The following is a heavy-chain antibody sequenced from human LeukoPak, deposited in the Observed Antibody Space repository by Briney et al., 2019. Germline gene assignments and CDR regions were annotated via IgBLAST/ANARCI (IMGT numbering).Heavy chain of an antibody. CDR1: GGTFSSYA. CDR2: IIPILGIA. J-gene: IGHJ6*02. V-gene: IGHV1-69*04. Sequence: SVKVSCKASGGTFSSYAISWVRQAPGQGLEWMGRIIPILGIANYAQKFQGRVTITADKSTSTAYMELSSLRSEDTAVYYCAKAGGYSYDYYYYGMDVWGQGTTVTVSS. CDR3: AKAGGYSYDYYYYGMDV. D-gene: IGHD5-18*01.